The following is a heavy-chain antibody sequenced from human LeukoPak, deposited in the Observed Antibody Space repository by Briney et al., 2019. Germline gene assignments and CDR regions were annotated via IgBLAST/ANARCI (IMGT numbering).Heavy chain of an antibody. Sequence: SETLSLTCTVSGGSINTYSWSWIRQPPGKGLEWIGHIYYSGSTTYNPSLKSRFTISVDASKNQFSLKLTSVTAAGTAVYYCARHKTDGTYPLDYWGQGTLVTVSS. J-gene: IGHJ4*02. CDR2: IYYSGST. V-gene: IGHV4-59*08. D-gene: IGHD1-26*01. CDR3: ARHKTDGTYPLDY. CDR1: GGSINTYS.